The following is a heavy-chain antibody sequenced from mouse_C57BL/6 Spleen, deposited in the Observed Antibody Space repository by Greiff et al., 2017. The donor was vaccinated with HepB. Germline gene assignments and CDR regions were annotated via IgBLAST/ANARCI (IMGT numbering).Heavy chain of an antibody. Sequence: VHVKQSGGDLVKPGGSLKLSCAASGFTFSSYGMSWVRQTPDKRLEWVATISSGGSYTYYPDSVKGRFTISRDNAKNTLYLQMSSLKSEDTAMYYCARDDGSMDYWGQGTSVTVSS. D-gene: IGHD2-3*01. J-gene: IGHJ4*01. CDR2: ISSGGSYT. CDR1: GFTFSSYG. CDR3: ARDDGSMDY. V-gene: IGHV5-6*01.